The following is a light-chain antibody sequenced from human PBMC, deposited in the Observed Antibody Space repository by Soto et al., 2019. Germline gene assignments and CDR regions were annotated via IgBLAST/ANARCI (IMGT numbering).Light chain of an antibody. J-gene: IGLJ3*02. CDR3: SSYTLFTTFGVV. V-gene: IGLV2-14*01. CDR1: SSDVGGYNY. CDR2: GVT. Sequence: QSALTQPASVSGSPGQSITISCTGTSSDVGGYNYVSWYQHHPGKVPKLVIYGVTNRPSGVSNRFSGSKSGNTASLTISGLQAEDEADYYCSSYTLFTTFGVVFGGGTKLTVL.